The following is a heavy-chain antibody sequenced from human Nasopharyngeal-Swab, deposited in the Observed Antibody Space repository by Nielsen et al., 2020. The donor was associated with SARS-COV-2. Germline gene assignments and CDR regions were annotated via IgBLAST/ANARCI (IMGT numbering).Heavy chain of an antibody. CDR2: IYYSGST. CDR3: ARHSSGYSYGWGVDY. J-gene: IGHJ4*02. Sequence: SETLSLTCTVSGGSISSYYWSWIRQPPGKGLEWIGYIYYSGSTNYNPSLKSRVTISVDTSKNQFSLKPSSVTAADTAVYYCARHSSGYSYGWGVDYWGQGTLVTVSS. V-gene: IGHV4-59*08. D-gene: IGHD5-18*01. CDR1: GGSISSYY.